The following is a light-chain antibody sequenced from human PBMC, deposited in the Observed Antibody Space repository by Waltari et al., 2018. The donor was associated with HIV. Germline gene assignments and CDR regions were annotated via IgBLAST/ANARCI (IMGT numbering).Light chain of an antibody. Sequence: VMTQTPLSLAVTPGQAASFSCRSSQSLLHSDGKTYLYGYLQKSGQPPQLLIYEVTNRFSGVPHCFRASGSGTHVTLSIRRVEADAAGTYYGMQPRQRLYTLG. CDR2: EVT. J-gene: IGKJ2*01. V-gene: IGKV2D-29*01. CDR1: QSLLHSDGKTY. CDR3: MQPRQRLYT.